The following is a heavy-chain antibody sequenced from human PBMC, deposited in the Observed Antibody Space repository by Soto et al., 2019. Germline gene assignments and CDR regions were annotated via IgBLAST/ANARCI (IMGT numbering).Heavy chain of an antibody. J-gene: IGHJ6*03. CDR3: VVLRYFDWRNYYMDV. Sequence: QLQLQESGPGLVKPSETLSLTCTVSGGSISSSSYYWGWIRQPPGKGLEWIGSIYYSGSTYYNPSLKSRVTISVDTSKNQVSLKLSSVSAADTAVYYCVVLRYFDWRNYYMDVWGKGTTVTVSS. D-gene: IGHD3-9*01. CDR2: IYYSGST. CDR1: GGSISSSSYY. V-gene: IGHV4-39*01.